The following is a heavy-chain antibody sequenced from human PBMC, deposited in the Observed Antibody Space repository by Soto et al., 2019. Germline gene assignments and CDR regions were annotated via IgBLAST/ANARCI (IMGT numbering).Heavy chain of an antibody. CDR2: ISAYSGST. CDR1: GYTFTTYG. V-gene: IGHV1-18*01. Sequence: QVQLVQSGAEVKKPGASVKVSCKASGYTFTTYGISWVRQAPGQGLEWMGWISAYSGSTKFAQKLQGRVTMTTDTSTTTAYMELRGLTSDDTAVYYCAGDFTKSSSWPYYFDYWGQGTLVTVSS. CDR3: AGDFTKSSSWPYYFDY. D-gene: IGHD6-13*01. J-gene: IGHJ4*02.